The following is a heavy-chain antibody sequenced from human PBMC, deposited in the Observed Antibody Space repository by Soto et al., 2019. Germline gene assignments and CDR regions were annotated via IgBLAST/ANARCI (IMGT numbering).Heavy chain of an antibody. J-gene: IGHJ5*02. Sequence: QVQLVQSGAEVKKPGSSVKVSCKASGGTFSSYAIRWVRQAPGQGLEWMGGITPIFGAADYAQKFQGRVTSTADESTSTADMELSSLRSEDTAVYYCARDGIAARPIAWFDPWGQGTLVTVSS. CDR3: ARDGIAARPIAWFDP. V-gene: IGHV1-69*12. CDR1: GGTFSSYA. D-gene: IGHD6-6*01. CDR2: ITPIFGAA.